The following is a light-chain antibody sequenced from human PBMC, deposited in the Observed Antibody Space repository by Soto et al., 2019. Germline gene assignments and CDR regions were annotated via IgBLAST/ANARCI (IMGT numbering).Light chain of an antibody. Sequence: SYELTQPPSMSVAPGQTASISCGGKNVGSYSVHWYQQKPGQAPVLVVYDDSDRPSGIPERFSGSTSGNTATLTISRVEAGDEADYYCQLWDSSSDRYVFGTGTKATVL. CDR2: DDS. CDR3: QLWDSSSDRYV. V-gene: IGLV3-21*02. CDR1: NVGSYS. J-gene: IGLJ1*01.